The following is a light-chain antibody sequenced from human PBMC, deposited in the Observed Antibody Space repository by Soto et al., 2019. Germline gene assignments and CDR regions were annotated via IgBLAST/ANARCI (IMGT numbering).Light chain of an antibody. CDR1: ESVSDD. J-gene: IGKJ1*01. Sequence: IVLTQSLANLSVSPGERATLSCRASESVSDDLAWYQQKPGRAPRLLIYRASTRAAGVSARISGSGSGTEFTLSISSLQPEDSAVYYCQQYYNWPPWTFGQGTKVDIK. CDR3: QQYYNWPPWT. V-gene: IGKV3-15*01. CDR2: RAS.